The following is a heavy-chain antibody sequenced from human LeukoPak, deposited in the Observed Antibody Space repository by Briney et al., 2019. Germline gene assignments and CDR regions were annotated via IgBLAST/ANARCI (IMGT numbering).Heavy chain of an antibody. J-gene: IGHJ4*02. CDR3: ARGGYDYVWGSYRYCDY. V-gene: IGHV1-69*13. Sequence: SVKVSCKASGGTFSSYAISWVRQAPGQGLEWMGGIIPIFGTANYAQKFQGRVTITADESTSTAYMELSSLRSEDTAVYYCARGGYDYVWGSYRYCDYWGQGTLVTVSS. D-gene: IGHD3-16*02. CDR2: IIPIFGTA. CDR1: GGTFSSYA.